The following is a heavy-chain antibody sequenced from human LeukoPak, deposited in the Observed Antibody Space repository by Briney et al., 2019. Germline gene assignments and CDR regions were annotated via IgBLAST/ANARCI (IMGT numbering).Heavy chain of an antibody. V-gene: IGHV4-4*07. CDR1: GGSISSYY. Sequence: SETLSLTCTVSGGSISSYYWSWIRQPAGKGLEWIGRIYTSGSTNYNPSLKSRFTMSVDTSKNQFSLKLSSVTAADTAVYYCARKKTAVAGRKHAFDIWGQGTMVTVSS. J-gene: IGHJ3*02. CDR2: IYTSGST. D-gene: IGHD6-19*01. CDR3: ARKKTAVAGRKHAFDI.